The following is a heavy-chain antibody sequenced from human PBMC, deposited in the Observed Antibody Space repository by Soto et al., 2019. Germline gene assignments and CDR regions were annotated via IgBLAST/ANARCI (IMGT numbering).Heavy chain of an antibody. CDR1: GYSFSNYW. D-gene: IGHD5-12*01. V-gene: IGHV5-51*01. Sequence: GESLKISCKGYGYSFSNYWIGWVRQMPGKGLEWMGIIYPGDSDSRYSPSFQGQVTISADKSISTAYLQWSSLKASDTAMYYCARRPGDGYKSPFDYWGRGTLVTVSS. CDR3: ARRPGDGYKSPFDY. CDR2: IYPGDSDS. J-gene: IGHJ4*02.